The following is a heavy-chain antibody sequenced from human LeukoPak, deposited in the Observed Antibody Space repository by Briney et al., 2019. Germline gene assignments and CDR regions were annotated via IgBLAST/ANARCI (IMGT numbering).Heavy chain of an antibody. Sequence: GGSLRLSCAASGFTVSSNYLSWVRQAPGKGLEWVSVIYSGGSTHYADSVKGRFTISRDNAKNSLYLQMNSLRAEDTAVYYCARGLRVLRRSPLGYYFDYWGQGTLVTVSS. J-gene: IGHJ4*02. V-gene: IGHV3-66*01. D-gene: IGHD4/OR15-4a*01. CDR2: IYSGGST. CDR3: ARGLRVLRRSPLGYYFDY. CDR1: GFTVSSNY.